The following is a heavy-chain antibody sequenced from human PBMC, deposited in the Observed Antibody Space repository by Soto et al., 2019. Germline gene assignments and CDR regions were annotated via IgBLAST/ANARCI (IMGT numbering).Heavy chain of an antibody. CDR1: GDTFTNFG. J-gene: IGHJ5*02. CDR2: IATYNSNR. Sequence: HLVQSGPEVKKPGASITVSCKTSGDTFTNFGLSWVRQAPGQGLEWMGWIATYNSNRHYAQKFQGRLTLTTDASPSTAYMELKSLRYDDTAVYYCATVRRGVVNWFDPWGQGTLVTVSS. D-gene: IGHD3-10*01. V-gene: IGHV1-18*01. CDR3: ATVRRGVVNWFDP.